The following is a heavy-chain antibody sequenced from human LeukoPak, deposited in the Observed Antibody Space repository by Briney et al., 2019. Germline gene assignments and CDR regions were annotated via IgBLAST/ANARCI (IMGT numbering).Heavy chain of an antibody. CDR3: ARDRRGSRGNYYFDY. J-gene: IGHJ4*02. CDR2: IYSTGTT. V-gene: IGHV4-4*07. D-gene: IGHD1-7*01. Sequence: SETLSLTCTVSGGSMNQYYWSWIRQPAGKGLKRIRRIYSTGTTYYKPSLKSRVTMSVDTSKNQFSLNLNSVTAADTAVYYCARDRRGSRGNYYFDYWGQGTLVTVSS. CDR1: GGSMNQYY.